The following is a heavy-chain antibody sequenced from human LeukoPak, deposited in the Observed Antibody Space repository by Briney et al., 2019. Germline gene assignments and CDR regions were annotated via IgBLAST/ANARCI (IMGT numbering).Heavy chain of an antibody. CDR1: GFTFSSFG. D-gene: IGHD2-15*01. Sequence: GGSLRLSCAASGFTFSSFGMSWVRQAPGKGLERVSGTSGSGGSTYYADSVQGRFTISRDNSKNTLYLQMNSLRADDTAVYYCAKGVKGWTSFDYWGQGTLVTVSS. CDR2: TSGSGGST. V-gene: IGHV3-23*01. J-gene: IGHJ4*02. CDR3: AKGVKGWTSFDY.